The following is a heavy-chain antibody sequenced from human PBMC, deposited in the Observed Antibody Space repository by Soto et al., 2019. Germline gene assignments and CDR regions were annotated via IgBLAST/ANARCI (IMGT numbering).Heavy chain of an antibody. J-gene: IGHJ5*02. V-gene: IGHV3-23*01. CDR1: GFTFSSYA. Sequence: EVQLLESGGGLLQPGGSLRLSCAASGFTFSSYAMSWVRQAPGKGMEWVSGISDSGGSTYYADSVKGRFTISRDNSKNTLYLQMNSLRAEDTAVYYCGKEVYNSAWRNARCWCDPWGQGTLVTVSS. CDR2: ISDSGGST. D-gene: IGHD6-19*01. CDR3: GKEVYNSAWRNARCWCDP.